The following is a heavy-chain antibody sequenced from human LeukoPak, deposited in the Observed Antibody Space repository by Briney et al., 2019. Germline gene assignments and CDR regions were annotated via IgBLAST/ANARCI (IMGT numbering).Heavy chain of an antibody. CDR3: ARVALEAGFNWFDP. V-gene: IGHV6-1*01. Sequence: SQTLSLTCAISGDSVSSNSAAWNWIRQSPSRGLEWLGRTYYRSKWYNDYAESVKSRISINPDTSKNQFSLQLNSVTPEDTAVYYCARVALEAGFNWFDPWGQGTLVTVSS. CDR2: TYYRSKWYN. D-gene: IGHD6-19*01. CDR1: GDSVSSNSAA. J-gene: IGHJ5*02.